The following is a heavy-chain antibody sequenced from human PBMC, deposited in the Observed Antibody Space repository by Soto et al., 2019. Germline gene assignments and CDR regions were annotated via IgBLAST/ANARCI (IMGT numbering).Heavy chain of an antibody. CDR3: ARGVGGSYCSSTSCLTPFDY. CDR1: GGTFSSYA. D-gene: IGHD2-2*01. CDR2: IIPIFGTA. J-gene: IGHJ4*02. Sequence: SVKVSCKASGGTFSSYAISWVRQAPGQGLEWMGGIIPIFGTANYAQKFQGRVTITADESTSTAYMELRSLRSDDTAVYYCARGVGGSYCSSTSCLTPFDYWGQGTLVTVSS. V-gene: IGHV1-69*13.